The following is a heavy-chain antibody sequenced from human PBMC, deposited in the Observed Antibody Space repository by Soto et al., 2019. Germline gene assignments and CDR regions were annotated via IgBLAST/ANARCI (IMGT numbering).Heavy chain of an antibody. D-gene: IGHD6-13*01. V-gene: IGHV1-3*01. CDR1: GYTFISYA. J-gene: IGHJ4*02. CDR3: ARITGYGSSWYGFFDY. Sequence: ASVKVSCKTSGYTFISYAMHWVRQAPGQRLEWMGWINAGNGNTKYSQKFQGRVTITRDTSASTAYMEMSSLRSEDTAVYYCARITGYGSSWYGFFDYWGQGTLVTVSS. CDR2: INAGNGNT.